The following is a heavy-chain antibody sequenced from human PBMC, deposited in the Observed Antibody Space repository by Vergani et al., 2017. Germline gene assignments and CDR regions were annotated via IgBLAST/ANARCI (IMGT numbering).Heavy chain of an antibody. D-gene: IGHD1-26*01. CDR1: GDSVSSNSAA. Sequence: QVQLQQWGAGLLKPSETLSLTCAISGDSVSSNSAAWNWIRQSPSSGLEWLGRTYYRSKWYNDYAVSVKSRLTINPDTSKNQFSLQLNSVTPEDTAVYYCARDRVGATGYFDYWGQGTLVTVSS. CDR3: ARDRVGATGYFDY. J-gene: IGHJ4*02. CDR2: TYYRSKWYN. V-gene: IGHV6-1*01.